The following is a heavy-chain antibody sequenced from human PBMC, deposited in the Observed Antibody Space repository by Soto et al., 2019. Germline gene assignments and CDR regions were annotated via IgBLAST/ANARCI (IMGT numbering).Heavy chain of an antibody. CDR3: ARDRLSYDFWSGYQNGGIRFDY. J-gene: IGHJ4*02. Sequence: SVKVSCKASGGTFSSYAISWVRQAPGQGLEWMGGIIPIFGTANYAQKFQGRVTITADESTSTAYMELSSLRSEDTAVYYCARDRLSYDFWSGYQNGGIRFDYWGQGTLVTVSS. V-gene: IGHV1-69*13. CDR1: GGTFSSYA. D-gene: IGHD3-3*01. CDR2: IIPIFGTA.